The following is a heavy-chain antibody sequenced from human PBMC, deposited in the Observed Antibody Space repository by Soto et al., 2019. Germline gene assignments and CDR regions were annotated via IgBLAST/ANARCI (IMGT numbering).Heavy chain of an antibody. CDR3: LRQGIGFLHGLVDV. Sequence: QVQVQQSGPGLVKPSETLYLICTVSSGPSKSHNWGWIRQPPGRGLEWIGYVYDTWSTSYNPSLKSRVTVSADTSTNRISLTLRLVTAADTAVYYCLRQGIGFLHGLVDVWGQGTTVSVSS. D-gene: IGHD3-10*01. J-gene: IGHJ6*01. V-gene: IGHV4-59*08. CDR2: VYDTWST. CDR1: SGPSKSHN.